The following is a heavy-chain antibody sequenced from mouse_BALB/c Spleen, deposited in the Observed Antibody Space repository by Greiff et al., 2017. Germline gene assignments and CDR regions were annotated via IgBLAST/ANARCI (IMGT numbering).Heavy chain of an antibody. Sequence: EVQRVESGGGLVQPGGSRKLSCAASGFTFSSFGMHWVRQAPEKGLEWVAYISSGSSTIYYADTVKGRFTISRDNPKNTLFLQMTSLRSEDTAMYYCARWYGNSQAMDYWGQGTSVTVSS. D-gene: IGHD2-10*02. CDR3: ARWYGNSQAMDY. CDR2: ISSGSSTI. J-gene: IGHJ4*01. V-gene: IGHV5-17*02. CDR1: GFTFSSFG.